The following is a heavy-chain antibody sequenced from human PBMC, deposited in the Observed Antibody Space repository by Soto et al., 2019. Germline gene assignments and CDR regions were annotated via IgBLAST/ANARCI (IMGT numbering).Heavy chain of an antibody. V-gene: IGHV1-3*01. Sequence: AASVKVSCKASGYTFTSYAMHWVRQAPGQRLEWMGWINAGNGNTKYSQKFQGRVTITRDTSASTAYMELSSLRSEDTSVYYCARAIAAAGSPTCFDPWGQGTLVTVSS. J-gene: IGHJ5*02. CDR3: ARAIAAAGSPTCFDP. CDR1: GYTFTSYA. D-gene: IGHD6-13*01. CDR2: INAGNGNT.